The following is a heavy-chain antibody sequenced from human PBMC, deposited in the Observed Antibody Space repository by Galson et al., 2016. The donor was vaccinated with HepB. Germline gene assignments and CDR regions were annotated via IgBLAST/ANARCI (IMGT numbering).Heavy chain of an antibody. CDR3: ARPRSGPVGGNYYMDV. J-gene: IGHJ6*02. CDR2: IHHSGGT. D-gene: IGHD6-19*01. Sequence: WTWIRQPPGKGLEWIGEIHHSGGTIYNPSLKSRITMSVDTSKNQLSLSLRSVTAADTAMYYCARPRSGPVGGNYYMDVWGQGTTVTISS. V-gene: IGHV4-34*01.